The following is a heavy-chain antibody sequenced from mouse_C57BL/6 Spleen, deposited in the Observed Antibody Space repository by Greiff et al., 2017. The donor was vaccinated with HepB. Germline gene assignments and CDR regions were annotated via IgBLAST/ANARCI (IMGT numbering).Heavy chain of an antibody. V-gene: IGHV1-52*01. CDR2: IDPSDSET. CDR1: GYTFTSYW. J-gene: IGHJ4*01. D-gene: IGHD3-2*02. CDR3: SSTAQATDYYAMDY. Sequence: QVQLQQPGAELVRPGSSVKLSCKASGYTFTSYWMHWVKQRPIQGLEWIGNIDPSDSETHYNQKFKDKATLTVDKSSSTAYMQLSSLTSEDSAVYYCSSTAQATDYYAMDYWGQGTSVTVSS.